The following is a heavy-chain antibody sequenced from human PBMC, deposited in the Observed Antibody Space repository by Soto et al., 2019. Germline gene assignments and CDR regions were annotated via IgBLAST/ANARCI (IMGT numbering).Heavy chain of an antibody. D-gene: IGHD1-26*01. CDR2: IHPSDSDT. CDR1: GYKFNSYW. CDR3: ARRVGGLQHLDY. J-gene: IGHJ4*02. Sequence: GESLKISCQGSGYKFNSYWIAWVRQMPGKGLEWMGVIHPSDSDTTYSPSFRGHVIFSVDKSNSTAYVQWSSLKASDTAMYFCARRVGGLQHLDYWGQGTLVTVS. V-gene: IGHV5-51*01.